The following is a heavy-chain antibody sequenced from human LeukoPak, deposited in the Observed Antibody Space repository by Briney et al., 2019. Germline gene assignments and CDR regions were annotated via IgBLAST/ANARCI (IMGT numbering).Heavy chain of an antibody. CDR1: GFTFSNAW. J-gene: IGHJ3*02. Sequence: GGSLRLSCAASGFTFSNAWMNWVRQAPGKGLGWVGRIKNKIASGTTDYAAPVKGRFTISRDDSKNTLFLQMNSLKTEDTAMYYCTTIDAFDIWGQGTMVTVSS. V-gene: IGHV3-15*01. CDR2: IKNKIASGTT. CDR3: TTIDAFDI.